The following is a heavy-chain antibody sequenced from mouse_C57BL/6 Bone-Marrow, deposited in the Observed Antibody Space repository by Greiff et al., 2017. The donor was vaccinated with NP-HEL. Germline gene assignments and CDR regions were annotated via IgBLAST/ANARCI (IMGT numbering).Heavy chain of an antibody. CDR3: TYLYYYVFDY. CDR2: IDPENGDT. V-gene: IGHV14-4*01. J-gene: IGHJ2*01. CDR1: GFNIKDDY. Sequence: EVQGVESGAELVRPGASVKLSCTASGFNIKDDYMHWVKQRPEQGLEWIGWIDPENGDTEYASKFQGKATITADTSSNTAYLQLSSLTSEDTAVYYCTYLYYYVFDYWGQGTTLTVSS. D-gene: IGHD1-1*01.